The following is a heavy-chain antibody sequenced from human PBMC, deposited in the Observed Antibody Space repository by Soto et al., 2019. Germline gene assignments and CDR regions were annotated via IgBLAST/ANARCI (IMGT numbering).Heavy chain of an antibody. CDR2: TYHSGST. CDR3: AREVNSSPARGPNWFDP. CDR1: GDSINNSHW. D-gene: IGHD6-13*01. Sequence: QVQLQESGPGLVQPSGTLSLTCAVSGDSINNSHWWSWVRQTPGKGLEWIGETYHSGSTNYNPSLKTPVTISLDKSKDQFSLKMNSVTAADSAVYYCAREVNSSPARGPNWFDPWGQGTLVTVSS. V-gene: IGHV4-4*02. J-gene: IGHJ5*02.